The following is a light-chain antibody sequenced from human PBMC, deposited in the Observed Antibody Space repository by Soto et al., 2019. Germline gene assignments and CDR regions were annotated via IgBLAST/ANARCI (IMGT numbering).Light chain of an antibody. CDR3: CSYAGGSTYV. V-gene: IGLV2-23*01. CDR2: EGT. J-gene: IGLJ1*01. CDR1: SSDVGSYNL. Sequence: LTQPASVSGSPGQSITISCTGTSSDVGSYNLVSWYQHHPGKAPKFMIYEGTKRPSGVSSRFSGSKSGNTASLTISGLQAEDEAYYYCCSYAGGSTYVFGTGTKVTVL.